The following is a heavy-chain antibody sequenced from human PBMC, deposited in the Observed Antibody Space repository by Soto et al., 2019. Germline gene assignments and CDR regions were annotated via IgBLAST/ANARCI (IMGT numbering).Heavy chain of an antibody. CDR2: ISYDGSNK. J-gene: IGHJ6*03. CDR3: AKDKYGDYVRDYYYYYMDV. CDR1: GFTFSSYG. D-gene: IGHD4-17*01. Sequence: GGSLRLSCAASGFTFSSYGMHWVRQAPGKGLEWVAVISYDGSNKYYADSVKGRFTISRDNSKNTLYLQMNSLRAEDTAVYYCAKDKYGDYVRDYYYYYMDVWGKGTTVTVSS. V-gene: IGHV3-30*18.